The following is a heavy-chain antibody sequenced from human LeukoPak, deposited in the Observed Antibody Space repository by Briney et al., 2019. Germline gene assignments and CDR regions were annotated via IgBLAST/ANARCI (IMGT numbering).Heavy chain of an antibody. Sequence: GGSLRLSCAASGFTVSSNYMSWVRQAPGKGLEWVSVIYSGGSTYYADSVKGRFTISRDNSKNTLYLQMNSLRAEDTAVYYCAKGRSGIAAAGLNYWGQGTLVTVSS. D-gene: IGHD6-13*01. V-gene: IGHV3-53*01. CDR2: IYSGGST. J-gene: IGHJ4*02. CDR3: AKGRSGIAAAGLNY. CDR1: GFTVSSNY.